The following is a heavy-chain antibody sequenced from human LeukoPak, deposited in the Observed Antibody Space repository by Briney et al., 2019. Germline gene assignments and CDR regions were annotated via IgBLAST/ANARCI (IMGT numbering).Heavy chain of an antibody. CDR3: ARDKVPYYYDSSGYYWTHDAFDI. CDR2: IYTSGST. V-gene: IGHV4-4*07. CDR1: GGSISIYY. J-gene: IGHJ3*02. D-gene: IGHD3-22*01. Sequence: PSETLSLTCTVCGGSISIYYWSWIRQPDGKGLEWIGRIYTSGSTNYNPSLKSRVTMSVDTSKNQFSLKLSSVTAADTAVYYCARDKVPYYYDSSGYYWTHDAFDIWGQGTMVTVSS.